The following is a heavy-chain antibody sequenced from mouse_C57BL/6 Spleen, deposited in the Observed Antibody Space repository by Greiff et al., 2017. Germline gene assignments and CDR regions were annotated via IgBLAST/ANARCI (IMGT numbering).Heavy chain of an antibody. CDR2: ISYSGST. J-gene: IGHJ4*01. V-gene: IGHV3-1*01. CDR1: GYSITSGYD. CDR3: ARTRDYDAMDY. Sequence: EVKLQESGPGMVKPSQSLSLTCTVTGYSITSGYDWHWIRHFPGNKLEWMGYISYSGSTNYNPSLKSRISITHDTSKNHFFLKLNSVTTEDTATYYCARTRDYDAMDYWGQGTSVTVSS.